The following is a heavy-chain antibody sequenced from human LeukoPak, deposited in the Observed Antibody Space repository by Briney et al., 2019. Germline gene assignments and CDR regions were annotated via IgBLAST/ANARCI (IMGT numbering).Heavy chain of an antibody. Sequence: SQTLSLTCTVSGGSISSGSYYWSWIRQPAGKGLEWIGRIYTSGSTNYNPSLKSRVTISVDTSKNQFSLKLSSVTAADTAVYYCAGGIISMVRGVTIDYWGQGTLVTVSS. CDR2: IYTSGST. D-gene: IGHD3-10*01. J-gene: IGHJ4*02. V-gene: IGHV4-61*02. CDR3: AGGIISMVRGVTIDY. CDR1: GGSISSGSYY.